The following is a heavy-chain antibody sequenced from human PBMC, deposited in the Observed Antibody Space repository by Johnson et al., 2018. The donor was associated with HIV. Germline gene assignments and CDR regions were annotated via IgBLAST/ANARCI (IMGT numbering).Heavy chain of an antibody. D-gene: IGHD1-26*01. CDR2: ISYDGSNK. V-gene: IGHV3-30-3*01. J-gene: IGHJ3*02. CDR1: GFTFSSYA. Sequence: VQLVESGGGVVQPGRSLRLSCAASGFTFSSYAMHWVRQAPGKGLEWVAVISYDGSNKYYADSVKGRFTISRDNSKNTLYMQINSLKPEDTALYYCARIGGSYLVLWAFDIWGQGTMVTVSS. CDR3: ARIGGSYLVLWAFDI.